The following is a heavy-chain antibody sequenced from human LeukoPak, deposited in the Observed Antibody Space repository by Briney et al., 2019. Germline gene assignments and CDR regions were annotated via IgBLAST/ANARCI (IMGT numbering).Heavy chain of an antibody. Sequence: PGGSLRLSCAASGFIFSTYGMHWVRQAPGKGLEWVAFIRNDGSDKYYAVSVKGRFTISRDNSKNTLYLQMNSLRAEDAALYYCAKALSYDSSGYSCDYWGQGTLVTVSS. CDR1: GFIFSTYG. CDR3: AKALSYDSSGYSCDY. J-gene: IGHJ4*02. V-gene: IGHV3-30*02. D-gene: IGHD3-22*01. CDR2: IRNDGSDK.